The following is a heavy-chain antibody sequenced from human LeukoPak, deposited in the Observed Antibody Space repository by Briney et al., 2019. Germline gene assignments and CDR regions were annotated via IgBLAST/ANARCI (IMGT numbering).Heavy chain of an antibody. CDR2: IYSGGST. J-gene: IGHJ5*02. D-gene: IGHD6-19*01. CDR3: ARDLRAVAGPSYNWFDP. V-gene: IGHV3-66*01. Sequence: GGSLRLSCAASGFTVSSNYMSWARQAPGKGLEWVSVIYSGGSTYYADSVKGRFTISRDNSKNTLYLQMNSLRAEDTAVYYCARDLRAVAGPSYNWFDPWGQGTLVTVSS. CDR1: GFTVSSNY.